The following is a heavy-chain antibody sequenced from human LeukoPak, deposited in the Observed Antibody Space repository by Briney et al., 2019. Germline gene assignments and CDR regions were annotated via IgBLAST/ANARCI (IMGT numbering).Heavy chain of an antibody. J-gene: IGHJ4*02. Sequence: AGGSLRLSCAASGFIFSDYWMHWVRQVPGKGLVWVSTIKGDETITNYADSVKGRFTISRDNAKNTLYLQMNSPRVEDSGIYYCARDGPAATGPDLDYWGQGTLVTVSS. CDR1: GFIFSDYW. CDR3: ARDGPAATGPDLDY. CDR2: IKGDETIT. V-gene: IGHV3-74*01. D-gene: IGHD6-13*01.